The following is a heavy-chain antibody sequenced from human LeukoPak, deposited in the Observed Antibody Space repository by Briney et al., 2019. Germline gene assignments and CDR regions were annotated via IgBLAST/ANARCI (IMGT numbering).Heavy chain of an antibody. CDR3: AKDNYYYYYYMDV. CDR1: GFTFSSYA. CDR2: IRGSGRTT. V-gene: IGHV3-23*01. J-gene: IGHJ6*03. Sequence: QTGGSLRLSCAASGFTFSSYAMYWVRQAPGKGLEWVSVIRGSGRTTYYADSVKGRFTISRDNSKNTLYLQMNSLRAEDTAVYYCAKDNYYYYYYMDVWGKGTTVTVSS.